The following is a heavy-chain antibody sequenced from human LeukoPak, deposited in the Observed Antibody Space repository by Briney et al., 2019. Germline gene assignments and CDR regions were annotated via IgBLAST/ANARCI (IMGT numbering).Heavy chain of an antibody. D-gene: IGHD5-24*01. V-gene: IGHV4-59*13. Sequence: SETLSLTCTVSGGSIRSYYWNWIRQSPGKGLEWIGNIFDSGTNYNPSLQSRVTISVDTSKNQFSLTLTSVTAADTAVYYCARDREMGVDVWGKGTTVTISS. CDR1: GGSIRSYY. CDR2: IFDSGT. CDR3: ARDREMGVDV. J-gene: IGHJ6*04.